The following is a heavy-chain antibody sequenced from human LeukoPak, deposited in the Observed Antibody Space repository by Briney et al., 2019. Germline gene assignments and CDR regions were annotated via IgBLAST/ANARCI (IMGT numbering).Heavy chain of an antibody. V-gene: IGHV4-34*01. Sequence: KASETLSLTCAVYGGSFSGYYWSWIRQPPGKGLEWIGEINHSGSTNYNPSLKSRVTISVDTSKNQFSLKLSSVTAADTAVYYCARGGIAAGIFASWGQGTLVTVSS. CDR1: GGSFSGYY. CDR3: ARGGIAAGIFAS. CDR2: INHSGST. J-gene: IGHJ4*02. D-gene: IGHD6-13*01.